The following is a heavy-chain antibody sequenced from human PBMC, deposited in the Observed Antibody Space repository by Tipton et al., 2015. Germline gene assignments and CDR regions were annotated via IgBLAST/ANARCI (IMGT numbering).Heavy chain of an antibody. CDR1: GASISSSNW. D-gene: IGHD4-17*01. CDR2: VYHSGST. J-gene: IGHJ4*02. Sequence: TLSLTCDVSGASISSSNWWSWVRQSPGKGLEWIGEVYHSGSTNYNPSLKSRVTISVDTSKNQFSLKLSSVTAADTAVYYCARVDYGDYVHYFDYWGQGTLVTVSS. V-gene: IGHV4-4*02. CDR3: ARVDYGDYVHYFDY.